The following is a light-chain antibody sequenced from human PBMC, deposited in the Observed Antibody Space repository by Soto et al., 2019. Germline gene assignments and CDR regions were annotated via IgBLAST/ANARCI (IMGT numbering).Light chain of an antibody. CDR1: NSNIGAGYD. J-gene: IGLJ2*01. CDR3: QSYDSSLSGPVL. V-gene: IGLV1-40*01. CDR2: GDT. Sequence: QSVLTQPPSVSGAPGQWVTISCTGSNSNIGAGYDVNWYQHLPGTAPKLLIYGDTIRPSGVPDRFSGSKSATSASLAIAGLQVEDEGDYYCQSYDSSLSGPVLFGGGTKLTVL.